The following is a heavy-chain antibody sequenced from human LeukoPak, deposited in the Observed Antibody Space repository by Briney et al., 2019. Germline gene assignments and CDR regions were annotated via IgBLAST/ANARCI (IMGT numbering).Heavy chain of an antibody. CDR1: GFTFSSYA. CDR3: ARVRSSGWYVVDY. CDR2: ISYDGSNE. V-gene: IGHV3-30-3*01. D-gene: IGHD6-19*01. J-gene: IGHJ4*02. Sequence: SGRSLRLSCAASGFTFSSYAMHWVRQAPGKGLEWVAVISYDGSNEYYADSVKGRFTISRDNSKNTLYLQMNSLRAEDTAVYYCARVRSSGWYVVDYWGQGTLVTVSS.